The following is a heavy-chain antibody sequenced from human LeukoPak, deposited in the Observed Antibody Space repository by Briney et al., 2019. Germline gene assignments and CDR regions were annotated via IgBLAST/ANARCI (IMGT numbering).Heavy chain of an antibody. CDR2: FDPEDGET. J-gene: IGHJ3*02. Sequence: ASVKVSCKVSGYTLTELSMHWVRQAPGKGLEWMGGFDPEDGETIYAQKFQGRVTMTEDTSTDTAYMELSSLRSEDTAVYYCATWGSMITFGGVTPGAFDIWGQGTMVTVSS. V-gene: IGHV1-24*01. CDR1: GYTLTELS. CDR3: ATWGSMITFGGVTPGAFDI. D-gene: IGHD3-16*01.